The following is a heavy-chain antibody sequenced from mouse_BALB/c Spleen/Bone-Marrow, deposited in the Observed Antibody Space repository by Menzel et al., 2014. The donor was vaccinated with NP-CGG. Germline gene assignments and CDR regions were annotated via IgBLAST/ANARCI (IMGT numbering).Heavy chain of an antibody. D-gene: IGHD2-3*01. J-gene: IGHJ2*01. V-gene: IGHV4-1*02. Sequence: DVQLQESGGGLVQPGGSLKLSCAASGFDFSRYWMSWVRQAPGKGLEWIGEINPDSSTINYTPSLKDKFIISRDNAKNTLYLQMSKVRSEDTALYYCARPGGYYVGYFDYWGQGTTLTVSS. CDR3: ARPGGYYVGYFDY. CDR1: GFDFSRYW. CDR2: INPDSSTI.